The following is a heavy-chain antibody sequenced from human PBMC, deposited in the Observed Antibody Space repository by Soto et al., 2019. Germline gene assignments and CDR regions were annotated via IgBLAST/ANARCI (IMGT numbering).Heavy chain of an antibody. CDR3: ARDGYYYGSGSYAFDI. CDR2: ISSSSSYI. Sequence: GGSLRLSCAASGFTFSSYSMNWVRQAPGKGLEWVSSISSSSSYIYYADSVKGRFTISRDNAKNSLYLQMNSLRAEDTAVYYCARDGYYYGSGSYAFDIWGQGTMVTVSS. J-gene: IGHJ3*02. V-gene: IGHV3-21*01. D-gene: IGHD3-10*01. CDR1: GFTFSSYS.